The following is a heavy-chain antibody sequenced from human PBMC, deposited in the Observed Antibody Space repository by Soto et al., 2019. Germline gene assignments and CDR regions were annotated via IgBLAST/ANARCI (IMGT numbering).Heavy chain of an antibody. J-gene: IGHJ3*02. CDR2: IKQDGSEK. CDR1: GFTFSSYW. D-gene: IGHD1-1*01. V-gene: IGHV3-7*01. CDR3: ARVYWNGVSRLDAFDI. Sequence: GGSLRLSCAASGFTFSSYWMSWVRQAPGKGLEWVANIKQDGSEKYYVDSVKGRFTISRDNAKNSLYLQMNSLRAEDTAVYYCARVYWNGVSRLDAFDIGGQGTMVTVS.